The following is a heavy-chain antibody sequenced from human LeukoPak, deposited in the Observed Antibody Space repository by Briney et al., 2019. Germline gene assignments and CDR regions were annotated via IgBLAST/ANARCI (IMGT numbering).Heavy chain of an antibody. D-gene: IGHD3-22*01. CDR2: INANSGDT. J-gene: IGHJ3*02. CDR1: GYTFIRNG. CDR3: ASKWVTYYYNSSAYHYPTDVFDI. V-gene: IGHV1-2*02. Sequence: RASVKVSCKACGYTFIRNGISWVRQAPGQGLEWMGWINANSGDTNYAQKFQGRVTMTRDTSISTAYMELSRLRSDDTAVYYCASKWVTYYYNSSAYHYPTDVFDIWGQGTMVTVSS.